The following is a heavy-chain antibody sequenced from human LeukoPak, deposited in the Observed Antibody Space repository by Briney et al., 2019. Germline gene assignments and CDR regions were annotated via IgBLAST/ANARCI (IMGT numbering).Heavy chain of an antibody. CDR2: TNEHETEK. CDR3: ARDSRGTTLDY. CDR1: GFSFSTYW. Sequence: GGSLRLSCEVSGFSFSTYWMSWVRQAPGKGLEWVGQTNEHETEKYYGDAVRGRFTIYRDNAKNSLYLQMNSLRPEDTAVYYCARDSRGTTLDYWGQGTLVTVSS. D-gene: IGHD3-16*01. V-gene: IGHV3-7*01. J-gene: IGHJ4*02.